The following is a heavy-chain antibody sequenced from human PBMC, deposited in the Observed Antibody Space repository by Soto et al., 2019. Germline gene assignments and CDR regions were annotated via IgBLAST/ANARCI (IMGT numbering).Heavy chain of an antibody. Sequence: NPSETLSLTCTVSGGSISSYYWSWIRQPPGKGLEWIGYIYYSGSTNYNPSLKSRVTISVDTSKNQFSLKLSSVTAADTAVYYCAREGRSMGNFIFDYWGQGTLVTVSS. V-gene: IGHV4-59*01. D-gene: IGHD3-10*01. CDR1: GGSISSYY. CDR3: AREGRSMGNFIFDY. CDR2: IYYSGST. J-gene: IGHJ4*02.